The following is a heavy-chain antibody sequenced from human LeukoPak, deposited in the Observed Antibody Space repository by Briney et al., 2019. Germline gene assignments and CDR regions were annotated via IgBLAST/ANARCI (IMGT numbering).Heavy chain of an antibody. CDR1: GFTFSSYA. Sequence: SGGSLRLSCAASGFTFSSYAMSWVRQAPGKGLEWVSAISGSGGSTYYAESVKGRFTISRDNSKNTLYLQMNSLRAEDTAVYYCAKDRLVLDSGDADDYWGQGTLVTVSS. D-gene: IGHD3-10*01. V-gene: IGHV3-23*01. J-gene: IGHJ4*02. CDR3: AKDRLVLDSGDADDY. CDR2: ISGSGGST.